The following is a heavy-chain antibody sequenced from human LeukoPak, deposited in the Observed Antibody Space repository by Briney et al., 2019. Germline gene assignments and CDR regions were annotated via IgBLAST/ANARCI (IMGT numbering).Heavy chain of an antibody. D-gene: IGHD5-18*01. CDR3: AILRVKYSYGNDFDY. J-gene: IGHJ4*02. CDR1: GFTFSSYA. Sequence: PGGPLRLSCAASGFTFSSYAMSWVRQAPGKGLEWASAISGSGGSTYYADSVKGRFTISRDNSKNTLYLQMNSLRAEDTAVYYCAILRVKYSYGNDFDYWGQGTLVTVSS. V-gene: IGHV3-23*01. CDR2: ISGSGGST.